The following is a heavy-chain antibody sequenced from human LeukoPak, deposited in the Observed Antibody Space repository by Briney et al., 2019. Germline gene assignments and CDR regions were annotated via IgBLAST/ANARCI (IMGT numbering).Heavy chain of an antibody. CDR2: VSGSGDRT. Sequence: PGGSLRLSCAASGFTFSSYAMSWVRQAPGKGLEWVSAVSGSGDRTYYADSVKGRFTISRDNAKNTLYLQMNSLRAEDTAVYYCARGGGTVTTDYWGQGTLVTVSS. CDR1: GFTFSSYA. CDR3: ARGGGTVTTDY. D-gene: IGHD4-11*01. V-gene: IGHV3-23*01. J-gene: IGHJ4*02.